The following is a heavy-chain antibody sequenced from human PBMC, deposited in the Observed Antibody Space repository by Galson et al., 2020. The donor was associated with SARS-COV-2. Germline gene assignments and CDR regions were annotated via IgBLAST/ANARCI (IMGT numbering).Heavy chain of an antibody. CDR3: ARDDGYCSSTSCLTGYYYYMDV. CDR1: GFTFSSYS. D-gene: IGHD2-2*03. Sequence: SCAASGFTFSSYSMNWVRQAPGKGLEWVSYISSSSSTIYYADSVKGRFTISRDNAKNSLYLQMNSLRAEDTAVYYCARDDGYCSSTSCLTGYYYYMDVWGKGTTVTVSS. J-gene: IGHJ6*03. V-gene: IGHV3-48*04. CDR2: ISSSSSTI.